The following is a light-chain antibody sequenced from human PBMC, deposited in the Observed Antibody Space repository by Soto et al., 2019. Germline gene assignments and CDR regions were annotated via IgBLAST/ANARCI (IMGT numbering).Light chain of an antibody. Sequence: QSALTQPPSASGSPGQSVTMSCSGNSSDVGGYDYVSWYQQHPGKAPKLMIYEVSKRPSGVPDRFFGSKSGNTASLTVSGLQAEDEADYYCSSYAGSSNFVVFGGGTKVTVL. CDR2: EVS. CDR3: SSYAGSSNFVV. J-gene: IGLJ2*01. CDR1: SSDVGGYDY. V-gene: IGLV2-8*01.